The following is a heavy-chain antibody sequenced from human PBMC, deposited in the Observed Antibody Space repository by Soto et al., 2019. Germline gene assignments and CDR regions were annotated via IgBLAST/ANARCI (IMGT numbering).Heavy chain of an antibody. CDR2: IYYSGST. D-gene: IGHD2-2*01. CDR1: GGSISSSGYY. V-gene: IGHV4-39*01. Sequence: QLQLQESGPGPVKPSETLPLTCTVSGGSISSSGYYWGWNRQPPGKGLEFIGSIYYSGSTYYNPSLKNRVTISVDTSKRQFSLKLSSVTATDTAVYYCARGYCSSTSCYATGYFDLWGRGTLVTVSS. CDR3: ARGYCSSTSCYATGYFDL. J-gene: IGHJ2*01.